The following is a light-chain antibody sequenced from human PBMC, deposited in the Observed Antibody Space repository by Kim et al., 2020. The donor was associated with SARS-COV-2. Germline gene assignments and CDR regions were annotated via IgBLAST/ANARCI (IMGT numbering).Light chain of an antibody. Sequence: FVPPGERATLTGRASRSVSSNLAWYRQNPGQAPRLPIYGASARATGVPARFSGSGSGTEFTLTISNRQSEEVAVYYCQQYDDWWTFGQGTKVDIK. CDR3: QQYDDWWT. CDR1: RSVSSN. CDR2: GAS. J-gene: IGKJ1*01. V-gene: IGKV3-15*01.